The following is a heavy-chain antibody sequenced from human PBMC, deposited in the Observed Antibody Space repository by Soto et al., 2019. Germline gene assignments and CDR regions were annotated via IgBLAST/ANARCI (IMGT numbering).Heavy chain of an antibody. CDR2: IFDSGTT. Sequence: SETRSLACIISSGSINRNYSWWSWIRQPPGEGLEWIGHIFDSGTTYTNPSLRSQVAISLDTSKNHFSLTLSSVTAADTAVYYCARGPSGDKVHYWGQGALVTVS. J-gene: IGHJ4*02. V-gene: IGHV4-30-4*01. CDR1: SGSINRNYSW. CDR3: ARGPSGDKVHY. D-gene: IGHD7-27*01.